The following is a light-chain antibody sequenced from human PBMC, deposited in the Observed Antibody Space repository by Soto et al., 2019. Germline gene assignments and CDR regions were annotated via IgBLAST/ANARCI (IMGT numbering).Light chain of an antibody. CDR3: TSYAGGNNV. J-gene: IGLJ1*01. CDR1: SSDVGGYNY. CDR2: EVN. V-gene: IGLV2-8*01. Sequence: QSALTQPPSASGSPGQSVTISCTGTSSDVGGYNYVSWYQQHPGKVPKLMIYEVNKRPSGVPDRFSGSKSGNTASLPVSWLQAEDEADYYCTSYAGGNNVFGTGTKLTVL.